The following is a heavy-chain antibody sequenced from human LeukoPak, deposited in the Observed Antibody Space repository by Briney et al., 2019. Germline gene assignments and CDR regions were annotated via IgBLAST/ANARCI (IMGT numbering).Heavy chain of an antibody. V-gene: IGHV3-23*01. CDR2: ISGGGST. Sequence: GGSLRLSCAASGFTFGNDAMSWVRQAPGKGPEWVSAISGGGSTYYADSVKGRFTISRDNSKNTLYLQMNSLRAEDTAVYYCAKDNGIPVTGLFDYWGQGTLVTVSS. J-gene: IGHJ4*02. CDR1: GFTFGNDA. CDR3: AKDNGIPVTGLFDY. D-gene: IGHD6-19*01.